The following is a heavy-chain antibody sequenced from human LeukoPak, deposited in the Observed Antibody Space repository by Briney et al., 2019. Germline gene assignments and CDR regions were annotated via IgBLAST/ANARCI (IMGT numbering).Heavy chain of an antibody. J-gene: IGHJ3*02. Sequence: SETLSLTCAVYGGSFSGYYWSWIRQPPGKGLEWIGEINHSGSTNYNPSLKSRVTISVDTSKNQFSLKLSSVTAADTSVYYCARKVFGVIIGLNDAFEIWGQGTVVAVSS. D-gene: IGHD3-3*01. V-gene: IGHV4-34*01. CDR1: GGSFSGYY. CDR3: ARKVFGVIIGLNDAFEI. CDR2: INHSGST.